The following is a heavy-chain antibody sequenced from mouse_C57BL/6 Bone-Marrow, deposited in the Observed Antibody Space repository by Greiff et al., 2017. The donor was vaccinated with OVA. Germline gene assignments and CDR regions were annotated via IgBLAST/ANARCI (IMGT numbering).Heavy chain of an antibody. CDR1: GFSLTSYA. CDR2: IWTGGGT. V-gene: IGHV2-9-1*01. D-gene: IGHD1-2*01. Sequence: VHLVQSGPGLVAPSPSLSITCTASGFSLTSYAISWVRQPPGQGLEWIGVIWTGGGTTYYSALKTRLSISKDNSKSQVFLKMNSLQTDDTARYYCARNGYGFAYWGQGTLVTVSA. J-gene: IGHJ3*01. CDR3: ARNGYGFAY.